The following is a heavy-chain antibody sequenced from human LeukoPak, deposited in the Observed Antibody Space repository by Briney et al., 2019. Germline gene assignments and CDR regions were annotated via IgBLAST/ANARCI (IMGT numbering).Heavy chain of an antibody. J-gene: IGHJ5*02. Sequence: ASVKVSCRASGYIFSNYGITWVRQAPGQGLEWMGWISAYNGNTNYAQKLQGRVTMTTDTSTSTAYMELRSLRSDDTAVYYCARDLGTWDSSGYYHHGWFDPWGQGTLVTVSS. CDR1: GYIFSNYG. D-gene: IGHD3-22*01. CDR2: ISAYNGNT. V-gene: IGHV1-18*01. CDR3: ARDLGTWDSSGYYHHGWFDP.